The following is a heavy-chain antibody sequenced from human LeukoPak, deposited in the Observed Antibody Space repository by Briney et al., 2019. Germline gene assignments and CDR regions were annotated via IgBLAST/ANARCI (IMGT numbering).Heavy chain of an antibody. CDR2: ISWDGGST. J-gene: IGHJ1*01. CDR1: GFTFGDYA. CDR3: AKDISQRCSGGSCYSDVVFQH. Sequence: AGGSLRLSCAASGFTFGDYAMHWVRQAPGKGLEWVSLISWDGGSTYYADSVKGRFTISRDNSKNSLYLQMNSLRAEDTALYYCAKDISQRCSGGSCYSDVVFQHWGQGTLVTVSS. D-gene: IGHD2-15*01. V-gene: IGHV3-43D*04.